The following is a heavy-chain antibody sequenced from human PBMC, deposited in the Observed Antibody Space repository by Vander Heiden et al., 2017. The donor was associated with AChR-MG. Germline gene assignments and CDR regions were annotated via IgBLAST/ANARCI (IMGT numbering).Heavy chain of an antibody. CDR3: ARCDAFDI. CDR2: IYSSGST. J-gene: IGHJ3*02. Sequence: QVQLQESGPGLVKPSQTLSLTCTVSGASISSGDYYWSWIRQPPGKGLEWIGCIYSSGSTYYNPSLKSRLTISADTSKNQFSLKLSSVTAADPAVYYCARCDAFDIWGQGTMVTVSS. CDR1: GASISSGDYY. V-gene: IGHV4-30-4*01.